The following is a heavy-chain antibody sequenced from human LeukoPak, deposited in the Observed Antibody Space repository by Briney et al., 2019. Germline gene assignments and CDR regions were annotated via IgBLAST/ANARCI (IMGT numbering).Heavy chain of an antibody. J-gene: IGHJ6*02. Sequence: GGSLRLSCAASGFIFSNSAMNWVRQAPGKGLEWVSSINNDGSYIYYAGSVKGRFTISRDNAKNSLYLQMNSLRAEDTAVYYCARSVFGEFYYGMDVWGQGTTVTVSS. CDR1: GFIFSNSA. CDR3: ARSVFGEFYYGMDV. V-gene: IGHV3-21*01. CDR2: INNDGSYI. D-gene: IGHD3-10*02.